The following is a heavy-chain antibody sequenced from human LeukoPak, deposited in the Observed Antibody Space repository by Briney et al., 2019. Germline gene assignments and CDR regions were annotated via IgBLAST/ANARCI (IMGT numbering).Heavy chain of an antibody. CDR2: IIPIFGPA. J-gene: IGHJ4*02. D-gene: IGHD2-21*02. Sequence: SVKVSCKASGGTFSSYAISWVRQAPGQGLEWMGGIIPIFGPANYAQKFQGRVTITADESTSTAYMELSSLRSEDTAVYYCARVGYCGGDCYPYWGQGTLVTVSS. CDR3: ARVGYCGGDCYPY. CDR1: GGTFSSYA. V-gene: IGHV1-69*13.